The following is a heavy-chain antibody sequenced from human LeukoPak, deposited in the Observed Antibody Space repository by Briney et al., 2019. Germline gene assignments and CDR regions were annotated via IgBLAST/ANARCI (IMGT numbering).Heavy chain of an antibody. V-gene: IGHV4-34*01. CDR1: GGSFSAYY. CDR2: INHSGSA. CDR3: ARGQGTVTTH. Sequence: SETLSLTCAVYGGSFSAYYWTWIRQPPGKGLEWIGEINHSGSANYNPSLKSRVTISLDTSKNQFSLKLSSVTAADTAVYYCARGQGTVTTHWGQGTLVTVSS. J-gene: IGHJ4*02. D-gene: IGHD4-17*01.